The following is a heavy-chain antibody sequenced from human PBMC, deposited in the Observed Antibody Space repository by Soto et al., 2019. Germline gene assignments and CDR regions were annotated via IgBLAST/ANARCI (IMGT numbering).Heavy chain of an antibody. CDR2: IYHSGTT. D-gene: IGHD2-21*02. CDR1: GGSISSADNT. J-gene: IGHJ4*02. V-gene: IGHV4-31*01. Sequence: QVHLQESGPGLVKPSQTLSLTCTVSGGSISSADNTWAWIRQHPGKALEWIAYIYHSGTTNYNPSLRSLVTISEDTSKNQISLRLTSLTAADTAVYYCARGSTVTAYFDYWGQGTLVTVSS. CDR3: ARGSTVTAYFDY.